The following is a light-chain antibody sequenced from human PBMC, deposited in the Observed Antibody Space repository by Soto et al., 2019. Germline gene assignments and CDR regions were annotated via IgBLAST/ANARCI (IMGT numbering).Light chain of an antibody. CDR3: QTWGSGIVV. CDR1: SGHSNYA. CDR2: LNSDGSH. V-gene: IGLV4-69*01. J-gene: IGLJ2*01. Sequence: QLVLTQSPSASASLGASVKLTCTLSSGHSNYAIAWHQQQSEKGPRYLMNLNSDGSHSKGHGIPDRFSGSSSGAERYLTISSLQSEDEADYYCQTWGSGIVVFGGGTKLTVL.